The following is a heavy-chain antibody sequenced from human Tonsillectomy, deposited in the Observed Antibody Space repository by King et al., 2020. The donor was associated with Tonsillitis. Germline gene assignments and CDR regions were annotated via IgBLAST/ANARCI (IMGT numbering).Heavy chain of an antibody. CDR1: GGSISGYY. Sequence: VQLQESGPGLVKPSETLSLTCTVSGGSISGYYWTWIRQPPGKGLEWIGYIYNSGSTNYNPSLKSRVTISVDTSKNQFSLKLSSVTAADTAVYYCARDREGGSWYLAFDIWGQGKMFTVSS. CDR2: IYNSGST. V-gene: IGHV4-59*01. CDR3: ARDREGGSWYLAFDI. J-gene: IGHJ3*02. D-gene: IGHD6-13*01.